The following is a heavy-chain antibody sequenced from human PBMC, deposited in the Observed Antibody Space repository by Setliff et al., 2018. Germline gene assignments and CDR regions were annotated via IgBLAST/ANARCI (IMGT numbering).Heavy chain of an antibody. D-gene: IGHD3-16*01. CDR3: ARRTFGSGRFDP. J-gene: IGHJ5*02. Sequence: SETLSLTCTVSGGSISGDSWSWIRQPAGKGLEWIGHISPSGSTTYNPSVKSRVTISLDTSKNHFSLKLDSVTAADTALYYCARRTFGSGRFDPWGQGTLVTVSS. CDR1: GGSISGDS. CDR2: ISPSGST. V-gene: IGHV4-4*07.